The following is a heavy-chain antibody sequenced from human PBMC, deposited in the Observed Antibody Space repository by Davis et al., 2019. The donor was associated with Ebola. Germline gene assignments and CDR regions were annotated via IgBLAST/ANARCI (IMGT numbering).Heavy chain of an antibody. CDR2: IYHSGST. CDR1: AGSISSGGYS. Sequence: PSETLSLTCAVSAGSISSGGYSWSWIRQPPGKGLEWIGYIYHSGSTYYNPSLKSRVTISVDRSKNQFSLKLSSVTAADTAVYYCARGPGRGYYGSGSLYYWGQGTLVTVSS. D-gene: IGHD3-10*01. CDR3: ARGPGRGYYGSGSLYY. J-gene: IGHJ4*02. V-gene: IGHV4-30-2*01.